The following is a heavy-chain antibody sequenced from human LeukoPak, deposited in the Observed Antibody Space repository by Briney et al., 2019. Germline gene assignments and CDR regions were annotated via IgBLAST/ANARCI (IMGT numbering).Heavy chain of an antibody. D-gene: IGHD2-15*01. CDR1: GCSISSYY. CDR2: IYYGGST. CDR3: ARSGGSNYSWFDP. Sequence: SETLSLTCTVSGCSISSYYWSWLRQPPGKGLEWIGYIYYGGSTNDNHSLKSRITISVDTSKNQVSLKLSSVTAADTAVYYCARSGGSNYSWFDPWGQGTLVTVSS. V-gene: IGHV4-59*08. J-gene: IGHJ5*02.